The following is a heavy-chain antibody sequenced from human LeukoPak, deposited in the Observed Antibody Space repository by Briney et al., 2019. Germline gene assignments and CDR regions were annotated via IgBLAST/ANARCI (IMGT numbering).Heavy chain of an antibody. CDR3: AKDDGSATMGFDS. Sequence: SVKVSCKASGGTFSNYAFSWVRQAPGQGLEWMGGIIPIFRTTNYAEQFQGRVTITTDESTNTAYLDLSSLRSEDTADYYCAKDDGSATMGFDSWGQGTLVSVSS. J-gene: IGHJ5*01. CDR1: GGTFSNYA. V-gene: IGHV1-69*05. D-gene: IGHD1-26*01. CDR2: IIPIFRTT.